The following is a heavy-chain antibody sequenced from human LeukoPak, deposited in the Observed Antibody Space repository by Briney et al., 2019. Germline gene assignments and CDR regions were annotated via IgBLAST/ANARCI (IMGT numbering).Heavy chain of an antibody. Sequence: KPSETLSLTCAVYGGSFSGYYWSWIRQPPGKGLEWIGEINRSGSTNYNPSLKSRVTISVDTSKNQFSLKLSSVTAADTAVYYCARGWLQKIDYWGQGTLVTVSS. V-gene: IGHV4-34*01. D-gene: IGHD5-12*01. CDR1: GGSFSGYY. CDR2: INRSGST. J-gene: IGHJ4*02. CDR3: ARGWLQKIDY.